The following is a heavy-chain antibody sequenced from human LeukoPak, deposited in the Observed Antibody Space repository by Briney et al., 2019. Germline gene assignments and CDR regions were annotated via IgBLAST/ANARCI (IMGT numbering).Heavy chain of an antibody. CDR2: ISSSGSTI. V-gene: IGHV3-11*01. D-gene: IGHD3-22*01. CDR1: GFTFSDYY. J-gene: IGHJ6*02. Sequence: GGSLRLSCAASGFTFSDYYMSWIRQAPGKGLEWVSYISSSGSTIYYADSVKGRFTISRDNAKNSLYLQMNSLRAEDTAVYYCARDMAPYDSSGYIRYYYGMDVWGQGTTVTVSS. CDR3: ARDMAPYDSSGYIRYYYGMDV.